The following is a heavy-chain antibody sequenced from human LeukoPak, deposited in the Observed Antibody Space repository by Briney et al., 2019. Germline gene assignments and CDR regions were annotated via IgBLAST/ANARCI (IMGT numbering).Heavy chain of an antibody. CDR3: ARVVLSIVGATRGFDY. CDR2: VYYSGST. CDR1: GPSTTISCSY. J-gene: IGHJ4*02. Sequence: AQTQSLACTVYGPSTTISCSYWGWLREPPGKGPEWFGGVYYSGSTYYNPSLKSRVTISVDTSKNQFSLKLSSVTAADTAVYYCARVVLSIVGATRGFDYWGQGTLVTVSS. D-gene: IGHD1-26*01. V-gene: IGHV4-39*07.